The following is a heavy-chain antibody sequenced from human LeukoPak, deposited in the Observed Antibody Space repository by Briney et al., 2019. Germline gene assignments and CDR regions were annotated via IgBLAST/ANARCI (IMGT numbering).Heavy chain of an antibody. CDR3: ARNGDFVDY. V-gene: IGHV3-7*05. D-gene: IGHD4-17*01. Sequence: GRSLRLSCAASGFTFRSYWMSWVRQAPGKGLEWVANIKRDGSEKYYVDSVKGRFSISRDNAKNSLYLQMNSLRAEDTALYYCARNGDFVDYWGQGTPVTVSS. CDR1: GFTFRSYW. CDR2: IKRDGSEK. J-gene: IGHJ4*02.